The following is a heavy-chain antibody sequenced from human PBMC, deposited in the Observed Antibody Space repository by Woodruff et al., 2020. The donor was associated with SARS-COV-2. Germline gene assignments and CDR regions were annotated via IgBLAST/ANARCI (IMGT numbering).Heavy chain of an antibody. CDR3: AKENYYDSSGYYWN. Sequence: KGRFTISRDNSKNTLYLQMNSLRAEDTAVYYCAKENYYDSSGYYWNWGQGTLVTVSS. J-gene: IGHJ4*02. D-gene: IGHD3-22*01. V-gene: IGHV3-23*01.